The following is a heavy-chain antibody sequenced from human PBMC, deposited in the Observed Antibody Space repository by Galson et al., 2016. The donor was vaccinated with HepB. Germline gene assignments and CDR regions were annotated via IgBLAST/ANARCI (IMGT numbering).Heavy chain of an antibody. CDR3: AKTGGIAARPGNWYFDL. Sequence: SLRLSCAASGFIFNHFGMHWVRQAPGKGLEWVSGISWNSGTIVYADSVEGRFTISRDNAKNSLYLQMNSLRAEDTALYYCAKTGGIAARPGNWYFDLWGRGTPVTVSS. CDR1: GFIFNHFG. CDR2: ISWNSGTI. V-gene: IGHV3-9*01. D-gene: IGHD6-6*01. J-gene: IGHJ2*01.